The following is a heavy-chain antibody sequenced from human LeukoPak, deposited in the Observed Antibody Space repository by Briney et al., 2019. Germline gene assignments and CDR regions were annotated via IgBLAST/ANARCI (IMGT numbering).Heavy chain of an antibody. CDR3: ARGNSYSYGRPDAFDI. D-gene: IGHD5-18*01. CDR1: GGSISTYY. V-gene: IGHV4-59*01. J-gene: IGHJ3*02. Sequence: SETLSLTCTVSGGSISTYYWSWIRQPPGKGLEWIGYIYYSGSTNYNPSLKSRVTISVDTSKNQFSLKLTSVTAADTAVYYCARGNSYSYGRPDAFDIWGQGTMVTVSS. CDR2: IYYSGST.